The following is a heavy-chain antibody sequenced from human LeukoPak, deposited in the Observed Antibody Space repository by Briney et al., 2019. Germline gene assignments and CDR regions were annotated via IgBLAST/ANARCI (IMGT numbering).Heavy chain of an antibody. CDR2: ISGSGGST. V-gene: IGHV3-23*01. CDR3: AKWGYSSSWYGY. J-gene: IGHJ4*02. D-gene: IGHD6-13*01. CDR1: GFTFSIYG. Sequence: GGTLRLSCAVSGFTFSIYGMSWVRQAPGKGLEWVSAISGSGGSTYYADSVKGRFTISRDNSKNTLYLQMNSLRAEDTAVYYCAKWGYSSSWYGYWGQGTLVTVSS.